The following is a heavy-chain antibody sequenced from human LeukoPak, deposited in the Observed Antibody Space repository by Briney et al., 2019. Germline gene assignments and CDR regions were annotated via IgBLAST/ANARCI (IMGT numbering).Heavy chain of an antibody. J-gene: IGHJ5*02. V-gene: IGHV4-4*07. Sequence: GSLRLSCAASGFTFNDYYMSWIRQPAGKGLEWIGRIYTSGSTKYNPSLKSRVTMSLDTSKNRFSLRLSSVTAADTALYYCARVWATTFDPWGQGTLVTVSS. CDR3: ARVWATTFDP. CDR1: GFTFNDYY. D-gene: IGHD3-16*01. CDR2: IYTSGST.